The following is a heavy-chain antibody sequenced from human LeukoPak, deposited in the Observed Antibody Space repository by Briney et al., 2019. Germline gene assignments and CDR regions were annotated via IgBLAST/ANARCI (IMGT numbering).Heavy chain of an antibody. CDR1: GFTFSDYY. J-gene: IGHJ4*02. D-gene: IGHD3-22*01. V-gene: IGHV3-11*04. Sequence: GGSLRLSCAASGFTFSDYYMSWIRQAPGKGLEWVSYISSSGSTIYYADSVKGRFTISRDNAKNSLYLQMNSLRAEDTAVYYCAREFYYPASFNDYWGQGTLVTVSS. CDR3: AREFYYPASFNDY. CDR2: ISSSGSTI.